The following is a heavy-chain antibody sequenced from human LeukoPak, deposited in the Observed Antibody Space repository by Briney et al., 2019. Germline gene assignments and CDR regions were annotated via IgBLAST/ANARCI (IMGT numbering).Heavy chain of an antibody. V-gene: IGHV1-18*01. CDR3: ARDFRWLRSLNFDY. J-gene: IGHJ4*02. Sequence: ASVKVSCKASGYTFTSYGISWVRQAPGQGLEWMGWISAHNGNTNYAQKLQGRVTVTTDTSTSTAHMELRSLRSDDTAVYYCARDFRWLRSLNFDYWGQGTLVTVSS. CDR2: ISAHNGNT. D-gene: IGHD5-12*01. CDR1: GYTFTSYG.